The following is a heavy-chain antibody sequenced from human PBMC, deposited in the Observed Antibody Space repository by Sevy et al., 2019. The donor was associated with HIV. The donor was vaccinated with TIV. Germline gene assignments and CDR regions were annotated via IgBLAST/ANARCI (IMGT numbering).Heavy chain of an antibody. V-gene: IGHV3-48*03. CDR3: ARVSVDTNFYGMDV. Sequence: GGSLRLSCAASGFIFSSNEMNWVRQAPGKGLEWVSYIGSSGSPIYYADSVKGRYTISRGNAKNSLYLQMNSLRAEDTAVYYCARVSVDTNFYGMDVWGQGTTVTVSS. D-gene: IGHD5-18*01. CDR2: IGSSGSPI. J-gene: IGHJ6*02. CDR1: GFIFSSNE.